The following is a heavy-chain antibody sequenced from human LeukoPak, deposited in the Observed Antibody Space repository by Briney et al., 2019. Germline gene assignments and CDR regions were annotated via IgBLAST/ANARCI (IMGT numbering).Heavy chain of an antibody. Sequence: SETLSLTCTVSGGSISSYYWGWIRQPAGKGLEWIGRIYTSGSTNYNPSLKSRVTMSVDTSKNQFSLKLSSVTAADTAVYYCARGVLGSGKRFFDYWGQGTLVTVSS. CDR1: GGSISSYY. CDR3: ARGVLGSGKRFFDY. V-gene: IGHV4-4*07. D-gene: IGHD3-10*01. CDR2: IYTSGST. J-gene: IGHJ4*02.